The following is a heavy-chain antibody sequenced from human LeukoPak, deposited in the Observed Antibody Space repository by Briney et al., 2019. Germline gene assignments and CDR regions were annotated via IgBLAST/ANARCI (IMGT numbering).Heavy chain of an antibody. J-gene: IGHJ4*02. CDR2: IYYSGST. V-gene: IGHV4-61*01. Sequence: KSSETLSLTCTVSGGSISSGSYYWSWIRQPPGKGLEWIGYIYYSGSTNYNPSLKSRVTISVDTSKNQFSLKLSSVTAADTAVYYCARYRDGYNFDYWGQGTLVTVSS. D-gene: IGHD5-24*01. CDR3: ARYRDGYNFDY. CDR1: GGSISSGSYY.